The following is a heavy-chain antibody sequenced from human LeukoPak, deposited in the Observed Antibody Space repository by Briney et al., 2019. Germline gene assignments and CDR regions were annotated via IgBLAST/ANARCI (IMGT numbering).Heavy chain of an antibody. J-gene: IGHJ4*02. CDR3: ARAVAAADSY. CDR1: GFTFSNYW. D-gene: IGHD6-13*01. Sequence: GGSLRLSCAASGFTFSNYWMHWIRQVPGKGLVWVSHIKYDGSATNYADSVKGRFTISRDNVKNSVYLQMNSLRAEDTAVYSCARAVAAADSYWGRGTLVTVSS. CDR2: IKYDGSAT. V-gene: IGHV3-74*01.